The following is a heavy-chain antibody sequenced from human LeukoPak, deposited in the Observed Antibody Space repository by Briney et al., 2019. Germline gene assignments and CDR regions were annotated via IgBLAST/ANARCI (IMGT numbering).Heavy chain of an antibody. CDR1: GASISSSSFY. V-gene: IGHV4-39*07. J-gene: IGHJ4*02. CDR3: ARVTGYMIEDYFDY. CDR2: IYYNGRT. D-gene: IGHD3-9*01. Sequence: SETLSLTCTVSGASISSSSFYWGWIRQPPGKGLEWIANIYYNGRTYYNPSLKSRVTISVDTSKNQFSLKLSSVTAADTAVYYCARVTGYMIEDYFDYWGQGTLVTVSS.